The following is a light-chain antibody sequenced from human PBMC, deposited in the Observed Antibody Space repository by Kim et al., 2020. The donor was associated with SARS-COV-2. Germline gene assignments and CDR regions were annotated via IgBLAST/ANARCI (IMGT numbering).Light chain of an antibody. CDR1: SGNIASND. CDR3: QSSDTSNHWV. V-gene: IGLV6-57*03. J-gene: IGLJ3*02. Sequence: KTITISCTRSSGNIASNDVQWYQQRPGSAPTTVIFEDHERPSEVPDRFSGSIDSSSNSASLTISGLKTEDEADYYCQSSDTSNHWVFGGGTKLTVL. CDR2: EDH.